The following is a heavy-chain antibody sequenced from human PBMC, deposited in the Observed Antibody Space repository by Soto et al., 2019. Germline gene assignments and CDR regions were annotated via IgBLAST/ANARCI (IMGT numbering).Heavy chain of an antibody. Sequence: QVQLQESGPGLVKPSETLSLTCTVSGGSVSSGSHYWTWIRQPPGKGLEWIGYIYYIGSTNYNPSLKSRVTTSVDTSKNQFSLKLTSVTAADTAVYYCAGWMGGAFDIWGQGTMVIVSS. CDR1: GGSVSSGSHY. CDR3: AGWMGGAFDI. J-gene: IGHJ3*02. CDR2: IYYIGST. D-gene: IGHD2-2*03. V-gene: IGHV4-61*01.